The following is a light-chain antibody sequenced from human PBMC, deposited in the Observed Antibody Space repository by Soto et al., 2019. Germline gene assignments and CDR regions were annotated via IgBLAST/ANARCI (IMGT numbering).Light chain of an antibody. CDR3: QQRSNWPPT. J-gene: IGKJ5*01. CDR2: GAS. V-gene: IGKV3-11*01. CDR1: QSFTSRS. Sequence: EIVLKQSPGTLSLSPGERATLSCRASQSFTSRSLAWYQQKPGLAPRLLISGASNRATGIPARFSGSGSGTDFTLTISSLEPEDFAVYYCQQRSNWPPTFGQGTRLEIK.